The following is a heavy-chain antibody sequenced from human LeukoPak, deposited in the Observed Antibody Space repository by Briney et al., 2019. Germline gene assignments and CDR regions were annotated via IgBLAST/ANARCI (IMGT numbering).Heavy chain of an antibody. J-gene: IGHJ4*02. D-gene: IGHD6-13*01. CDR1: GFTFSSYG. CDR2: ISYDGSNK. Sequence: GRSLRLSCAASGFTFSSYGMHWVRQAPGKGLEWVAVISYDGSNKYYADSVKGRFTISRDNSKNTLYLQMNSLKTEDTAVYYCTSHSSSWFTAYWGQGTLVTVSS. V-gene: IGHV3-30*03. CDR3: TSHSSSWFTAY.